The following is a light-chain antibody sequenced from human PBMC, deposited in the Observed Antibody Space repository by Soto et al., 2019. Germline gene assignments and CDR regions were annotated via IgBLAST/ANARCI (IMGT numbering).Light chain of an antibody. CDR2: GAS. Sequence: EILMTQSPATLSVSPGERATVSCRASQSLNRNLAWYQQIPGQAPRLIIYGASTRASGIPARFSGSGSGTEFTLTISSLQSEDFALYYCQHYNDWPPAFTFGPGTKVDL. CDR3: QHYNDWPPAFT. CDR1: QSLNRN. V-gene: IGKV3D-15*01. J-gene: IGKJ3*01.